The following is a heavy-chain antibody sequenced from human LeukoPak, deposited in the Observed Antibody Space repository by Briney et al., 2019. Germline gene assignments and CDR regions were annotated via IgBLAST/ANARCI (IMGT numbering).Heavy chain of an antibody. CDR2: ISYDGSNK. V-gene: IGHV3-30-3*01. CDR3: GRSWSGHDSSGYYRPTTSRFHFDY. CDR1: GFTFSSYA. J-gene: IGHJ4*02. Sequence: GGSLRLSCAASGFTFSSYAKHWVGQAPGEGLEWVAVISYDGSNKYYADSVKGRFTISRDNSKNTLYLQMNSLRAEDTAVYYCGRSWSGHDSSGYYRPTTSRFHFDYWGQGTLVSVSS. D-gene: IGHD3-22*01.